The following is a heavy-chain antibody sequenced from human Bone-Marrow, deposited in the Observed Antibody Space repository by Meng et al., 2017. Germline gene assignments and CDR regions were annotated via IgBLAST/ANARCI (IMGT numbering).Heavy chain of an antibody. CDR2: IDPKNGDT. V-gene: IGHV1-2*06. J-gene: IGHJ4*02. Sequence: ASVKVSCKPSGYNFPDYYIHWVRQAPGQGLEWMGRIDPKNGDTHYAQKFQGRVTMTGNTSISTAYMDLSRLRSDDTAVYYCARGENISADGQLILDYWGQGTLVTVSS. CDR1: GYNFPDYY. CDR3: ARGENISADGQLILDY. D-gene: IGHD6-13*01.